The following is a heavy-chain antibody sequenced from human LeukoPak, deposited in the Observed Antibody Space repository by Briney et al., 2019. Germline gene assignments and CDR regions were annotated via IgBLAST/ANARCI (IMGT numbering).Heavy chain of an antibody. J-gene: IGHJ4*02. CDR3: AREGYSSGYYYADY. D-gene: IGHD3-22*01. Sequence: GGSLRLSCAASGFTFSSYGMHWVRQAPGKGLEWVAFIRYDGSNKYYADSVKGRFTISRDNSKNTLYLQMNSLRAEDTAVYYCAREGYSSGYYYADYWGQGTLVTVSS. CDR2: IRYDGSNK. CDR1: GFTFSSYG. V-gene: IGHV3-30*02.